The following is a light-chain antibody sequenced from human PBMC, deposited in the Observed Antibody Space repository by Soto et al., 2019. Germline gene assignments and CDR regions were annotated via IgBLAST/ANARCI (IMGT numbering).Light chain of an antibody. Sequence: EIVLTQSPGTLSLSPGDRATLSCRASQSVNSNYLAWYQRKPGQAPRLVIYGASNRATDIPYRFSASGSGTDFTLTITRLEAEDFAVYYCQQYESTPPTFGQGTKVEVK. V-gene: IGKV3-20*01. J-gene: IGKJ1*01. CDR1: QSVNSNY. CDR2: GAS. CDR3: QQYESTPPT.